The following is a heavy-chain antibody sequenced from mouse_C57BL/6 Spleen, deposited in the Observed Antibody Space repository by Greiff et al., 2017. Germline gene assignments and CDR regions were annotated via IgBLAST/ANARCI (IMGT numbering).Heavy chain of an antibody. CDR2: ISSGGDYL. CDR3: TRDRGSQRG. Sequence: EVKLVESGAGLVKPGGSLKLSCAASGFTFSSYAMSWVRQTPEKRLEWVAYISSGGDYLYYADPVKGRFTISRDNARHTLYLQISSLKSAYTAMYYCTRDRGSQRGWGQGTLVTVSA. J-gene: IGHJ3*01. D-gene: IGHD1-1*02. V-gene: IGHV5-9-1*02. CDR1: GFTFSSYA.